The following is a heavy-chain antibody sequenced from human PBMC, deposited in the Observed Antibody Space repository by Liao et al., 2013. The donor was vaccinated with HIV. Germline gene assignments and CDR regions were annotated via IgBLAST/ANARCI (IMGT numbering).Heavy chain of an antibody. V-gene: IGHV4-34*09. J-gene: IGHJ4*02. D-gene: IGHD3-22*01. Sequence: QVQLQESGPGLVKPSQTLSLTCTVYGGSFSGYYWSWIRQPPGKGLEWIGEINHSGGTNYNPSLKGRVTISIDTSKNQFSLKLSSVTAADTAVYYCARGRITMIKDWGQGTLVTVSS. CDR2: INHSGGT. CDR1: GGSFSGYY. CDR3: ARGRITMIKD.